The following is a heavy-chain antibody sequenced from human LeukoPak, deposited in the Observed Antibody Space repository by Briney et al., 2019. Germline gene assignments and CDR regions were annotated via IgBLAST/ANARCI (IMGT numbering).Heavy chain of an antibody. D-gene: IGHD3-22*01. CDR2: INPSGGST. CDR1: GYTFTSYY. J-gene: IGHJ3*02. CDR3: ATDLYYYDSSGHAFDI. V-gene: IGHV1-46*01. Sequence: GASVKVSCKASGYTFTSYYMHWVRQAPGQGLEWMGIINPSGGSTSYAQKFQGRVTMTEDTSTDTAYMELSSLRSEDTAVYYCATDLYYYDSSGHAFDIWGQGTMVTVSS.